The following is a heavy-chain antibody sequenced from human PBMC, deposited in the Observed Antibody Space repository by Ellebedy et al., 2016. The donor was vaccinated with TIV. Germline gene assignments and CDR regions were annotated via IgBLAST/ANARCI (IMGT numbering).Heavy chain of an antibody. CDR3: ARRASYGDYAVQVNPWFDP. V-gene: IGHV3-7*01. D-gene: IGHD4-17*01. CDR2: IRQEGDEI. Sequence: PGGSLRLSCAASGFNFRSYWMAWVRQAPGKGLEWVAKIRQEGDEIYYVESVKGRFTISRDNAKNSLFLQMNSLGVEDPAVYYCARRASYGDYAVQVNPWFDPWGQGTLVTVSS. J-gene: IGHJ5*02. CDR1: GFNFRSYW.